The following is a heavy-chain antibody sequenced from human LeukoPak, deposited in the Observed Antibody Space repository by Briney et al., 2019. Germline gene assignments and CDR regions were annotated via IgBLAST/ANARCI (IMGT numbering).Heavy chain of an antibody. CDR2: IIPIFGTA. D-gene: IGHD6-13*01. Sequence: SVKVSCKASGGTFSSYAISWVRQAPGQGLEWMGGIIPIFGTANYAQKFQGWVTMTRDTSISTAYMELSRLRSDDTAFYYCARDRGAGSWYRNGMDVWGQGTTVTVSS. V-gene: IGHV1-69*05. CDR1: GGTFSSYA. CDR3: ARDRGAGSWYRNGMDV. J-gene: IGHJ6*02.